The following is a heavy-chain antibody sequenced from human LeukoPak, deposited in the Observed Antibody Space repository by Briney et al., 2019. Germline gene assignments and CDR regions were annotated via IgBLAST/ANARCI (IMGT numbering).Heavy chain of an antibody. D-gene: IGHD5-18*01. J-gene: IGHJ4*02. CDR2: IYSGGST. CDR1: GDSVSSYY. V-gene: IGHV4-59*02. Sequence: SETLSLTCTVSGDSVSSYYWTWIRRPPGKGPEWIAYIYSGGSTHYNPSLKSRVTISIDMSKNQFSLNLTSVTASDTAVYYCARDRGYSYGPLDYWGQGALVIVSS. CDR3: ARDRGYSYGPLDY.